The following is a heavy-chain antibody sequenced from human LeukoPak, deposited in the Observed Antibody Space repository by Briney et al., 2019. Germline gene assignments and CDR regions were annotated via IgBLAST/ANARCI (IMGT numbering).Heavy chain of an antibody. V-gene: IGHV3-74*01. J-gene: IGHJ1*01. CDR2: IKSDGRT. Sequence: GGSLRLSCAAAGFTFRNYWMHWVRQAPGKGLVWVSRIKSDGRTNYADSVKGRFTTSRDNAKNTVSLQMNSLRAEDTGVYYCARAPSEIGGYYPEYFRHWGQGTLVTVSS. CDR1: GFTFRNYW. CDR3: ARAPSEIGGYYPEYFRH. D-gene: IGHD3-22*01.